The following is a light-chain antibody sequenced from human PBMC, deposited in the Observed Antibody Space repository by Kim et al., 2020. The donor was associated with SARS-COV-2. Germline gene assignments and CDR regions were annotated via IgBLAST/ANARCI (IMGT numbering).Light chain of an antibody. V-gene: IGKV3-11*01. Sequence: SLSPGERATLTCRASQSVRNYLAWYRQKPGQAPTLLIYDTDNRATGIPTRFSGSGSGTDFTLSISNLDPEDFAVYYCQQRSSWPLTFGGGTRVEIK. CDR2: DTD. CDR1: QSVRNY. J-gene: IGKJ4*01. CDR3: QQRSSWPLT.